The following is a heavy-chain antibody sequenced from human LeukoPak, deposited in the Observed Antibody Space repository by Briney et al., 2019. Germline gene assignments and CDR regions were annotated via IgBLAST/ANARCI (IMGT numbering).Heavy chain of an antibody. V-gene: IGHV1-8*03. CDR2: MNPNSGNT. CDR1: GYTFTSYD. Sequence: ASVKVSCKASGYTFTSYDINWVRQATGQGLEWMGWMNPNSGNTGYAQKFQGRVTITRNTSISTAYMELSSLRSEDTAVYYCARGRTYYNFWSGYFRSNAFDIWGQGTMVTVSS. J-gene: IGHJ3*02. CDR3: ARGRTYYNFWSGYFRSNAFDI. D-gene: IGHD3-3*01.